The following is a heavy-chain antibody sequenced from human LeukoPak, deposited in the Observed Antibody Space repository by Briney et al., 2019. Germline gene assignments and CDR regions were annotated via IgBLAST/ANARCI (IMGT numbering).Heavy chain of an antibody. D-gene: IGHD3-22*01. Sequence: GRSLRLSCAASGFTFSSYGMHWVRQAPGKGLEWVAVISYDGSNKYYADSVKDRFTISRDNAKNSLYLQMNSLRDEDTAVYYCARDYYDSSGYYYGSDWGQGTLVTVSS. CDR3: ARDYYDSSGYYYGSD. V-gene: IGHV3-30*03. CDR1: GFTFSSYG. J-gene: IGHJ4*02. CDR2: ISYDGSNK.